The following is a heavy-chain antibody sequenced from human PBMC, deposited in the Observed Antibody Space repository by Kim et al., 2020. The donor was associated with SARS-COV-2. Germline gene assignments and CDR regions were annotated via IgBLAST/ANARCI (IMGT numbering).Heavy chain of an antibody. V-gene: IGHV3-23*01. CDR2: ISGSDGST. CDR3: AKHFGSSESEFQR. J-gene: IGHJ1*01. CDR1: GFTFSAYA. Sequence: GGSLRLSCVASGFTFSAYAMSWVRQAPGKGLEWVSGISGSDGSTYYADSVKGRFTISRDNSKNTLYLQMNSLRAEDTAVYYCAKHFGSSESEFQRWGQGTLVTVSP. D-gene: IGHD3-22*01.